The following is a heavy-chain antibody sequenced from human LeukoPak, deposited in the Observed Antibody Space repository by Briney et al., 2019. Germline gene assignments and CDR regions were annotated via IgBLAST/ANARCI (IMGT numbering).Heavy chain of an antibody. J-gene: IGHJ5*02. D-gene: IGHD5/OR15-5a*01. CDR2: IYYSGST. CDR1: GGSISSYY. CDR3: ARATGSVYDSPSRCWFDP. V-gene: IGHV4-59*01. Sequence: PSETLSLTCTVSGGSISSYYWSWIRQPPGKGLEWIGYIYYSGSTNYNPSLKSRVTISVDTSKNQFSLKLSSVTAADTAVYYCARATGSVYDSPSRCWFDPWGQGTLVTVSS.